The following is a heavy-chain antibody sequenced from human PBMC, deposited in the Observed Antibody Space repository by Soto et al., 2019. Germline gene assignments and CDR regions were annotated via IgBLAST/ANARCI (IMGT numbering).Heavy chain of an antibody. CDR1: GFSFKNYA. Sequence: EVQVLESGGGLVQPGGSLRLSCAASGFSFKNYAMSWVRKAPGKGLEWVSGISDSGDNTYYADSVKGRFTISRDNSKNTLYLQMNSLRVEDTAMFYCAKGTSYIDYFEYWGQGTLVTVSS. CDR2: ISDSGDNT. V-gene: IGHV3-23*01. J-gene: IGHJ4*02. CDR3: AKGTSYIDYFEY.